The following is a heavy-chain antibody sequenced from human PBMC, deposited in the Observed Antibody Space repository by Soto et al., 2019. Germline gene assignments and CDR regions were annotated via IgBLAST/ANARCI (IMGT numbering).Heavy chain of an antibody. V-gene: IGHV4-4*02. Sequence: SETMSLTCALSGGSISSSNWCSWVRPPPGKGLEWIGEIYHSGSTNYNPSLKSRVTISVDKSKNQFSLKRSSVTAADTAVYYCARTGYDPDMWYYFDDWGQGTLVTVSS. D-gene: IGHD5-12*01. J-gene: IGHJ4*02. CDR2: IYHSGST. CDR3: ARTGYDPDMWYYFDD. CDR1: GGSISSSNW.